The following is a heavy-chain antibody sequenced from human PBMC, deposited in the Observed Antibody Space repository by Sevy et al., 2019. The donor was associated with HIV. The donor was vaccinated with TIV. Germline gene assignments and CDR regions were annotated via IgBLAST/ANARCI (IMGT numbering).Heavy chain of an antibody. CDR3: ARIEAPDYYYGMDV. CDR2: INWNGGST. V-gene: IGHV3-20*04. Sequence: GGFLRLSCAASGFTFDDYGMSWVRQAPGKGLEWFSGINWNGGSTGYADSVKGRFTISRDNAKNSLYLQMNSLRAEDTALYYCARIEAPDYYYGMDVWGQGTTVTVSS. CDR1: GFTFDDYG. J-gene: IGHJ6*02.